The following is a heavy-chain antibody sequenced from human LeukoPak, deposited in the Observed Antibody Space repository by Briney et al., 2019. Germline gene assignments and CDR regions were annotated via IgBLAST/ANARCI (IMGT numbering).Heavy chain of an antibody. Sequence: GGTLRLSCAASGFTFSSYEMNWVRQAPGKGLEWVSYISSSGSTIYYADSVKGRFTISRDNAKNSLYLQMNSLRVEDTAIYYCARDPYNGAYSEGYYYYYMDVWGKGTTVTVSS. CDR2: ISSSGSTI. CDR3: ARDPYNGAYSEGYYYYYMDV. D-gene: IGHD1-1*01. J-gene: IGHJ6*03. V-gene: IGHV3-48*03. CDR1: GFTFSSYE.